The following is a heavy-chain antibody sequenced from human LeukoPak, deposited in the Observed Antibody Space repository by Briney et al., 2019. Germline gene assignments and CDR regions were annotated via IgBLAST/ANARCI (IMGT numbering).Heavy chain of an antibody. V-gene: IGHV4-59*01. CDR2: IYYSGST. D-gene: IGHD3-10*01. J-gene: IGHJ4*02. CDR1: GGSISSYY. CDR3: ARSTPWNYGSGSLFDY. Sequence: PSETLSLTCTVSGGSISSYYWTWIRQPPGKGLEWIGYIYYSGSTTYNPSLKSRVTISVDTSKNQFSLQLSSVTAADTAVYYRARSTPWNYGSGSLFDYWGQGTLVTVSS.